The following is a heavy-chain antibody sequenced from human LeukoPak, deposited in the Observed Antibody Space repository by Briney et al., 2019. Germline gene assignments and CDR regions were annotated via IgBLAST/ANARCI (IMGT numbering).Heavy chain of an antibody. Sequence: SETLSLTCAVYGGSLSGYYWTWIRQTPGKGLEWIGEINYSGNTNSNRSLKSRVTISADTSKNQFSLRLSSVTAADTAVYYCARRGTAYCRRGSCYSDKYFDYWGQGTQVTVSS. CDR3: ARRGTAYCRRGSCYSDKYFDY. J-gene: IGHJ4*02. V-gene: IGHV4-34*01. CDR2: INYSGNT. D-gene: IGHD2-15*01. CDR1: GGSLSGYY.